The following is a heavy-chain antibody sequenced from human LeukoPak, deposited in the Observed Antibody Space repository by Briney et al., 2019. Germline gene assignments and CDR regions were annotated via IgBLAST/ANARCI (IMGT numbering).Heavy chain of an antibody. CDR2: IYYSGST. D-gene: IGHD6-13*01. Sequence: SETLSLTCTVSGGSISSYYWSWIRQPPGKGLEWIGYIYYSGSTNYNPSLKSRVTISVDTSKNQFSLKLSSVTAADTAVYYCARQGSPLYYYGMDVWGQGTMVTVSS. V-gene: IGHV4-59*08. CDR1: GGSISSYY. CDR3: ARQGSPLYYYGMDV. J-gene: IGHJ6*02.